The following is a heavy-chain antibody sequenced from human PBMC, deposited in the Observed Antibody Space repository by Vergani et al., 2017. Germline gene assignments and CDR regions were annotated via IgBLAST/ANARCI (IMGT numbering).Heavy chain of an antibody. Sequence: QVQLVESGGGVVQPGRSLRLSCAASGFTFSSYAMHWVRQAPGKGLEWVAVISYDGSNKYYADSVKGRFTISRDNSKNTLYLQMNSLRAEDTAVYYCARGSELLLWFGELPFDYWGQGTLVTVSS. J-gene: IGHJ4*02. D-gene: IGHD3-10*01. CDR2: ISYDGSNK. CDR1: GFTFSSYA. CDR3: ARGSELLLWFGELPFDY. V-gene: IGHV3-30-3*01.